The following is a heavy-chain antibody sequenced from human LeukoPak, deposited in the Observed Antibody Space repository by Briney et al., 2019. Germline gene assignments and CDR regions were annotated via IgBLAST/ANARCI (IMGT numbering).Heavy chain of an antibody. V-gene: IGHV4-38-2*01. J-gene: IGHJ1*01. D-gene: IGHD4/OR15-4a*01. CDR1: GYSIRSDYC. CDR2: ICHSGST. Sequence: SETLSLRCALSGYSIRSDYCWRWIRQPPGKGPEWIGTICHSGSTYYNPSLKSRITVSVDTSKNQFSLNLRSVTAADTALYYCARVSANTFQHWGQGTLVTVSS. CDR3: ARVSANTFQH.